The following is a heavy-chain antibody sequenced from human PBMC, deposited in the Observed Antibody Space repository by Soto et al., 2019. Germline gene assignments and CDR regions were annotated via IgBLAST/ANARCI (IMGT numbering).Heavy chain of an antibody. CDR2: ISGSGGST. V-gene: IGHV3-23*01. D-gene: IGHD6-19*01. CDR3: ARGPLAVAGTDAFDI. Sequence: GGSLRLSCAASGFTFSSYAMSWVRQAPGKGLEWVSAISGSGGSTYYADSVKGRFTISRDNAKNSLYLQMNSLRAEDTAVYYCARGPLAVAGTDAFDIWGQGTMVTVSS. CDR1: GFTFSSYA. J-gene: IGHJ3*02.